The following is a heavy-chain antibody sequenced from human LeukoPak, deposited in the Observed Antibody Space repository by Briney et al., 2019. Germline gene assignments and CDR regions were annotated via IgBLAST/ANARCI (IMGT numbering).Heavy chain of an antibody. CDR1: GGSISSSSYY. V-gene: IGHV4-61*05. J-gene: IGHJ4*02. CDR2: IYYSGST. CDR3: ARLLGPRGVFDY. D-gene: IGHD3-10*01. Sequence: TSETLSLTCTVSGGSISSSSYYWGWIRQPPGKGLEWIGYIYYSGSTNYNPSLKSRVTISVDTSKNQFSLKLSSVTAADTAVYYCARLLGPRGVFDYWGQGTLVTVSS.